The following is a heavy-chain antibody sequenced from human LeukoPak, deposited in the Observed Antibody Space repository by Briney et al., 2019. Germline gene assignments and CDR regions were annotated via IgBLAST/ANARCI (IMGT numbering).Heavy chain of an antibody. CDR1: GFTFGSYA. J-gene: IGHJ4*02. V-gene: IGHV3-23*01. D-gene: IGHD2-21*02. CDR2: ISGSGGST. Sequence: GGSLRLSCAASGFTFGSYAMSWVRQAPGKGLEWVSAISGSGGSTYYADSVKGRFTISRDNSKNTLYLQMNSLRAEDTAVYYCAKCSVVTAIPPSDYWGQGTLVTVSS. CDR3: AKCSVVTAIPPSDY.